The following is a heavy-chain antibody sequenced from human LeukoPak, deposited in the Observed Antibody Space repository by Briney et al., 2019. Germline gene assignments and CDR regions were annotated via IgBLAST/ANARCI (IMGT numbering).Heavy chain of an antibody. D-gene: IGHD2-2*01. CDR2: IIPIFGAT. Sequence: ASVKVSCKASGGTFSSYGISWVRQAPGQGLEWMGGIIPIFGATNYAQKFQGRVTITADESTSTAYMELSSLRSEDTAVYYCARDHRYCSSTSCYEDAFDIWGQGTMVTVSS. CDR3: ARDHRYCSSTSCYEDAFDI. V-gene: IGHV1-69*13. J-gene: IGHJ3*02. CDR1: GGTFSSYG.